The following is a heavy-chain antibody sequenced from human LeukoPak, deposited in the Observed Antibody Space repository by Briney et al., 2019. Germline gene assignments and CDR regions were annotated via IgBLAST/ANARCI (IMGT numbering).Heavy chain of an antibody. D-gene: IGHD3-22*01. CDR1: GYTFTSYG. V-gene: IGHV1-3*03. CDR2: INAGNGNT. J-gene: IGHJ4*02. CDR3: ARGPPTKYYYDSSGYYDY. Sequence: ASVKVSCKASGYTFTSYGISWVRQAPGQGLEWMGWINAGNGNTKYSQEFQGRVTITRDTSASTAYMELSSLRSEDMAVYYCARGPPTKYYYDSSGYYDYWGQGTLVTVSS.